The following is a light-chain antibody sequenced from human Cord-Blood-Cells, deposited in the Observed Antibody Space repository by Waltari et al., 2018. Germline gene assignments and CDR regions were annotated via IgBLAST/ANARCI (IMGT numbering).Light chain of an antibody. CDR1: SSDGGGDNY. CDR3: CSYAGSYTSRV. J-gene: IGLJ3*02. V-gene: IGLV2-11*01. Sequence: QSALTQPRSVPGAPGQSVTISCTATSSDGGGDNYVSWYQQHPGKAPTLIICDVSKPPAGVPHRFFGSKSGNPASLTISGLQAEDEADYCCCSYAGSYTSRVFGGGTKLTVL. CDR2: DVS.